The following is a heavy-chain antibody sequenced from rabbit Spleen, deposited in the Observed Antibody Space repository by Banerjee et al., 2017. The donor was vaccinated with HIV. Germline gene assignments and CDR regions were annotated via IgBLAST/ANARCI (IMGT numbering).Heavy chain of an antibody. D-gene: IGHD8-1*01. Sequence: QEQLEESGGDLVKPEGSLTLTCTASGFTISSSYYMCWVRQAPGKGLEWIGYIDPVVGSTTYATGVNVRSPIARHNAQNTVFLQMTSLTAADTATYFCARDTGSSFSSYGMDLWGPGTLVTVS. J-gene: IGHJ6*01. CDR2: IDPVVGST. CDR3: ARDTGSSFSSYGMDL. V-gene: IGHV1S45*01. CDR1: GFTISSSYY.